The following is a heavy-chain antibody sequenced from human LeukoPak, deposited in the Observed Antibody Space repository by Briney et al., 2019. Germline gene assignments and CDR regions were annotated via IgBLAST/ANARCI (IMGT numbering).Heavy chain of an antibody. J-gene: IGHJ3*02. CDR3: AREAYYYDSSGYVHDAFDI. CDR2: ISSRSSYI. V-gene: IGHV3-21*01. D-gene: IGHD3-22*01. Sequence: GGSLRLSCAASGYTFSSYSMNWVRQAPGKGLEWVSSISSRSSYIYHADSVKGRFTISRDNAKNSLYLQMNSLRAEDTAVYYCAREAYYYDSSGYVHDAFDIWGQGTVVTVSS. CDR1: GYTFSSYS.